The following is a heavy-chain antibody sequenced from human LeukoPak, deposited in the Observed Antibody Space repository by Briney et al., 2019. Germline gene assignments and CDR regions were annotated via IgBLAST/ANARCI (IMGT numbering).Heavy chain of an antibody. CDR3: AGAAEARGVNLDY. Sequence: TTSETLSLTCTVSGGSISSYYWSWIRQPPGKGLEWIGYIYYSGSTNYNPSLKSRVTISIDTSKNQFSLTLSSVTAADTAGYYCAGAAEARGVNLDYWGQGTLVTVSS. CDR1: GGSISSYY. J-gene: IGHJ4*02. CDR2: IYYSGST. V-gene: IGHV4-59*01. D-gene: IGHD2-2*01.